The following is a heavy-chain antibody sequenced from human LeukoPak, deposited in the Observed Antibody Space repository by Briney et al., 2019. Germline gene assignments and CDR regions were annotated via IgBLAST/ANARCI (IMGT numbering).Heavy chain of an antibody. V-gene: IGHV3-23*01. D-gene: IGHD6-6*01. CDR3: AKDRRPLYYYGMDV. CDR2: ISGSGGST. Sequence: GGSLRLSCVASAFTFSSQSMNWVRQAPGKGLEWVSAISGSGGSTYYADSVKGRFTISRDNSKNTLYLQMNSLRAEDTAVYYCAKDRRPLYYYGMDVWGQGTTVTVSS. J-gene: IGHJ6*02. CDR1: AFTFSSQS.